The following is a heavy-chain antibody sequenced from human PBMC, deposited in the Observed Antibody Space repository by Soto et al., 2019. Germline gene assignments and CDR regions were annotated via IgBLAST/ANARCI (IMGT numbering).Heavy chain of an antibody. CDR2: VYYSGST. Sequence: SETLSLTCTLSGGSISGYYWSWIRQPPGKGLEWIGYVYYSGSTKYNPSLESRVTISVDMSNNQFSLMLTSVTAADTAVYYCAKYRRTDAEGYRLDFWGQGTLVTAPQ. CDR1: GGSISGYY. D-gene: IGHD5-12*01. V-gene: IGHV4-59*01. J-gene: IGHJ4*02. CDR3: AKYRRTDAEGYRLDF.